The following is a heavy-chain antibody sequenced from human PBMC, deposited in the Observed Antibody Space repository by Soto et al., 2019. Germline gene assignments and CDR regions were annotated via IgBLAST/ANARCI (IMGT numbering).Heavy chain of an antibody. CDR1: GIPFNRYA. Sequence: PGGSLRLSCVVSGIPFNRYAMSWVRQVPGKGPEWVACIGGGGASTYYADSVKGRFTISRDDSKNTLYLQMTSLRAEDTAVYFCAKGQGYYFDATGYTFDYWGQGTLVTVSS. D-gene: IGHD1-1*01. V-gene: IGHV3-23*01. CDR2: IGGGGAST. J-gene: IGHJ4*02. CDR3: AKGQGYYFDATGYTFDY.